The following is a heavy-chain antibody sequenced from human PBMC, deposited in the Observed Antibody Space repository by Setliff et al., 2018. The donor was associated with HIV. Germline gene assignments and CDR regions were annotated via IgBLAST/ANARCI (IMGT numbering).Heavy chain of an antibody. CDR1: GFTFTDAW. D-gene: IGHD4-17*01. CDR3: ADYGPLGVI. J-gene: IGHJ4*02. CDR2: IKSKRDGETT. V-gene: IGHV3-15*01. Sequence: PGGSLRLSCEASGFTFTDAWMNWVRQAPGKGLEWVGRIKSKRDGETTEYAAPVKGRFTISRHDSRETVYLQMNSLKSEDTAVYYCADYGPLGVIWGQGTSVTVS.